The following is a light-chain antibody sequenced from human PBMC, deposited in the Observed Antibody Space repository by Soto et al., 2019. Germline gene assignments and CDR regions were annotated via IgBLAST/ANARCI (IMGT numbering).Light chain of an antibody. V-gene: IGKV1-5*01. Sequence: DIQMTQSPSSLSASVGDRVIITCRTSQIINSYLAWYQQKPGRAPNLVIYAASSLQSGVPSRFSGSGSGTEFTLTISSLQPDDFATYYCQHYNSYSEAFGQGTKVDIK. CDR1: QIINSY. CDR2: AAS. CDR3: QHYNSYSEA. J-gene: IGKJ1*01.